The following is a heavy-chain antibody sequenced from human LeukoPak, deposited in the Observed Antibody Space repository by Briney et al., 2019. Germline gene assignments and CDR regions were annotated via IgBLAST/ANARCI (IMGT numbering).Heavy chain of an antibody. CDR2: THYTGTT. V-gene: IGHV4-39*01. J-gene: IGHJ3*01. CDR1: GVSVSRSNYY. Sequence: SETLSLTCTVSGVSVSRSNYYWVWLRQPPGKGLEWIGSTHYTGTTYYNLSLRSRVTISVDTSKNQFSLKLSSVTAADTTVYYCARHNIGERALDVWGQGTMVTVSS. CDR3: ARHNIGERALDV. D-gene: IGHD2/OR15-2a*01.